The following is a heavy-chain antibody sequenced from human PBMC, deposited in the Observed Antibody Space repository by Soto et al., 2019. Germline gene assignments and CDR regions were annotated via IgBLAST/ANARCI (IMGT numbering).Heavy chain of an antibody. CDR3: ARFGGGLDV. Sequence: QVQLQESGPGLVKPSGTLSLTCAVSGGSISGINWWYWIRQPPGKGLEWIGEIYHSGSTNYNPSLKRRLTVSVDKSKNQFSLKLSSLTAADAAVYYCARFGGGLDVWGQGTTVTVSS. CDR1: GGSISGINW. V-gene: IGHV4-4*02. D-gene: IGHD3-10*01. J-gene: IGHJ6*02. CDR2: IYHSGST.